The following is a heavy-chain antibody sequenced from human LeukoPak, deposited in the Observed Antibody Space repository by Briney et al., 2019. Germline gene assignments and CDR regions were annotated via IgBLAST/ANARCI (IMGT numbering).Heavy chain of an antibody. CDR3: ARSMTWGPNWFDP. Sequence: PSETLSLNCTVSSGSISSYYWSWIRQPPGKGLEWIGYTYYSGRTNYNPSLKSRVTISVDTSKNQFSLQLSSVTAADTAVYYCARSMTWGPNWFDPWGQGTLVTVSS. CDR1: SGSISSYY. J-gene: IGHJ5*02. D-gene: IGHD7-27*01. V-gene: IGHV4-59*08. CDR2: TYYSGRT.